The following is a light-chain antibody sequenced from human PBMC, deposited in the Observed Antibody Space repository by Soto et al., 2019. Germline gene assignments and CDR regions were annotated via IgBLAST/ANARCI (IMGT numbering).Light chain of an antibody. Sequence: EIVLTQSPGTLSLSPGEKPPLSCRASQSVSSANVAWYQQKPGQAPRLLIYGASTRATGIPARFSGSGSGTEFTLTISSLQSDVFAFYYGQQYNSWPPWTFGQGTKVDIK. CDR1: QSVSSAN. V-gene: IGKV3-15*01. CDR3: QQYNSWPPWT. J-gene: IGKJ1*01. CDR2: GAS.